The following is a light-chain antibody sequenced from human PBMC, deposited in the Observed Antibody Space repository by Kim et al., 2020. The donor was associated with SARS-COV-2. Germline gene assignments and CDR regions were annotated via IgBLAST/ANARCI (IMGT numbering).Light chain of an antibody. Sequence: SSNYIAWDQQKPGQAPRHRIYGASSRATGIPDRFSGSGSGTDFTLTITRLEPEDFAVYYGQQYSSSPATFGQGTKVDIK. V-gene: IGKV3-20*01. CDR3: QQYSSSPAT. CDR1: SSNY. CDR2: GAS. J-gene: IGKJ1*01.